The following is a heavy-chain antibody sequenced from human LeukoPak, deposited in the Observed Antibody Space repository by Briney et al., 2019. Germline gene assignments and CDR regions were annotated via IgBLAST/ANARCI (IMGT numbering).Heavy chain of an antibody. D-gene: IGHD6-19*01. CDR2: ISYDGGNK. CDR1: GFTFSSYG. CDR3: ANIGDSSGWAIDY. Sequence: GRSLRLSCAASGFTFSSYGMHWVRQAPGKGLEWVAVISYDGGNKYYADSVKGRFTISRDNSKNTLYLQMNSLRAEDTAVYYCANIGDSSGWAIDYWGQGTLVTVSS. V-gene: IGHV3-30*18. J-gene: IGHJ4*02.